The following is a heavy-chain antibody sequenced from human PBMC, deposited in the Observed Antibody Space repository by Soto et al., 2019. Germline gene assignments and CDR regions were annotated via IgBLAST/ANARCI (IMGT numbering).Heavy chain of an antibody. Sequence: ASVKVSCKASGYTFTGYYMHWVGQAPGQGLEWMGWINPNSGGTNYAQKFQGLVTMTRDTSINTAYMELSRLRSGDTAVYYCARDLDRSSWSPCLPTWGQGTMVTVSS. CDR3: ARDLDRSSWSPCLPT. J-gene: IGHJ3*01. CDR2: INPNSGGT. V-gene: IGHV1-2*04. CDR1: GYTFTGYY. D-gene: IGHD6-13*01.